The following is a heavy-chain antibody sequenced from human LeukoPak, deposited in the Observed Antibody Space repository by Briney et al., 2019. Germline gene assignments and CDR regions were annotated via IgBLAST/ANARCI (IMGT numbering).Heavy chain of an antibody. V-gene: IGHV3-20*04. CDR2: INWNGGST. D-gene: IGHD6-13*01. Sequence: GGSLRLSCAASGFTFDDNGMSWVRQAPGKGLEWVSGINWNGGSTGYADSVKGRFTISKDNAKNSLNLQMNSLRADETALYYCARSSMAADINWGQGTLVSLSS. J-gene: IGHJ4*02. CDR3: ARSSMAADIN. CDR1: GFTFDDNG.